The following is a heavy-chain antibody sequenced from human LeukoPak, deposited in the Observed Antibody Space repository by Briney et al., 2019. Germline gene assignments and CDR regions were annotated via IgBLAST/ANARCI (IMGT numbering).Heavy chain of an antibody. CDR3: ARGGKIHTYNWFDP. J-gene: IGHJ5*02. CDR1: GFSFSNYW. V-gene: IGHV3-7*05. CDR2: IKEDGTET. Sequence: SGGSLRLSCAGSGFSFSNYWMSWVRQAPGKGLEWVASIKEDGTETYSVDSVKGRFTISRDNTKKTLYLQMNSLRAADTAVYYCARGGKIHTYNWFDPWGQGTLVTVSS. D-gene: IGHD5-18*01.